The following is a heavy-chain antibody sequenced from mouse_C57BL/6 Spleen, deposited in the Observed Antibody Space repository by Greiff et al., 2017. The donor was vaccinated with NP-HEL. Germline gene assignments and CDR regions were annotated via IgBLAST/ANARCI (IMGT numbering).Heavy chain of an antibody. CDR2: IRNKANGYTT. V-gene: IGHV7-3*01. CDR1: GFTFTDYY. CDR3: ARPVDGWYFDV. Sequence: EVKLMESGGGLVQPGGSLSLSCAASGFTFTDYYMSWVRQPPGKALEWLGFIRNKANGYTTEYSASVKGRFTISRDNSQSILYLQMNALRAEDSATYYCARPVDGWYFDVWGTGTTVTVSS. J-gene: IGHJ1*03.